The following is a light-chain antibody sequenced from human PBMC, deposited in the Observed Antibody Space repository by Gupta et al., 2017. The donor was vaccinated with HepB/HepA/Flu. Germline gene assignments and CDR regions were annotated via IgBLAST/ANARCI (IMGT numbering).Light chain of an antibody. CDR2: NTN. CDR3: VLFVGSGVWV. J-gene: IGLJ3*02. CDR1: SGSVSTAYY. Sequence: QTVVTQEPSFSVSPGGTITLTCGVTSGSVSTAYYPSWYQQTPGQAPRTLPYNTNIHSFGVPDRFSGSILGNKAALAITGAQADDEADYYCVLFVGSGVWVFGGGSKLTVL. V-gene: IGLV8-61*01.